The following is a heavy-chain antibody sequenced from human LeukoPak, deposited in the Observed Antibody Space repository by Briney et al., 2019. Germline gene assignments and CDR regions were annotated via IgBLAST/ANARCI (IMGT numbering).Heavy chain of an antibody. V-gene: IGHV3-7*03. D-gene: IGHD6-19*01. CDR1: GFTLSDYW. CDR2: IKHDGSDK. Sequence: GGSLRLSCAVSGFTLSDYWMSWVRQAPGKGLEWVANIKHDGSDKYYVDSVKGRFTISRDNSKNTLYLQMNSLRAEDTAVYYCAKELAGYSSDWYGDWGQGTLVTVSS. CDR3: AKELAGYSSDWYGD. J-gene: IGHJ4*02.